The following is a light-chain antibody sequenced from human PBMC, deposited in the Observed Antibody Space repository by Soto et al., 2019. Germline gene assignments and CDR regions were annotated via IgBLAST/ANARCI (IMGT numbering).Light chain of an antibody. V-gene: IGKV1-39*01. Sequence: DIHMTQSPSSLSASVGDRVTITCRASQGISTYLNWYQQKPGKAPKLLIYAASSLQSGVPSRFSGSGSETDFTLTISSLQPEDFATYSCQQGYSTTWTFGQGTKVDIK. J-gene: IGKJ1*01. CDR1: QGISTY. CDR2: AAS. CDR3: QQGYSTTWT.